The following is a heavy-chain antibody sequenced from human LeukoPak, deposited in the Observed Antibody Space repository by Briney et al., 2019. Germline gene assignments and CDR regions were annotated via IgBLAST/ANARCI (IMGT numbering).Heavy chain of an antibody. D-gene: IGHD3-9*01. Sequence: GGSLRLSRAAPGFTFSDYYMISIRQLPGGGLGWVSIICSVGDTIYSADTVRSRFSVSPDNARNSLFLHMKSLRVPNTPVYIFARAGYSDVFTGYYDWGQGTLVTVSS. CDR3: ARAGYSDVFTGYYD. CDR2: ICSVGDTI. V-gene: IGHV3-11*01. CDR1: GFTFSDYY. J-gene: IGHJ4*02.